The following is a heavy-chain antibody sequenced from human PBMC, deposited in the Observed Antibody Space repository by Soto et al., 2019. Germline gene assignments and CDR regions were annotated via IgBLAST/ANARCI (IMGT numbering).Heavy chain of an antibody. CDR2: MSGSGGST. Sequence: PGGSLRLSCAASGFTFSNYAMSWVRQAPGKGLEWVSAMSGSGGSTYYADSMKGRFTISRDNSKSTLYLQMNSLRAEDTALYYCAKELNYYDSSGYNLHYWGQGTLVTVSS. CDR1: GFTFSNYA. J-gene: IGHJ4*02. CDR3: AKELNYYDSSGYNLHY. D-gene: IGHD3-22*01. V-gene: IGHV3-23*01.